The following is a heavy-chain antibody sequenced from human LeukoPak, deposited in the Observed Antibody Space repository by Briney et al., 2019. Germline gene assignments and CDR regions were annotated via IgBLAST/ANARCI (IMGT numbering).Heavy chain of an antibody. J-gene: IGHJ4*02. CDR3: ARGPPNWGYDY. CDR1: GYTFTSYD. Sequence: GASVKVSCKASGYTFTSYDFNWVQQATGQQPEWMGWMSPNSGDTGYAQKFQDRVTMTRNTSISTAYMELSSLRSDDTAVYYCARGPPNWGYDYWGPGTLVTVSS. V-gene: IGHV1-8*01. CDR2: MSPNSGDT. D-gene: IGHD7-27*01.